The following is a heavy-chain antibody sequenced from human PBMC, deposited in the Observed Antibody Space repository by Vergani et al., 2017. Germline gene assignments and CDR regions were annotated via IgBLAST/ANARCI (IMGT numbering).Heavy chain of an antibody. Sequence: QVQLQESGPGLVKPSQTLSLTCTGSGGSVSSGDYYWKWIRQPPGKGLEWIGYISYRGRIYYNPSLKSRVAISLDTSKNHFSLRLTSVTAADTALYYCARGEGSWWFDPWCQGTLVTVAS. CDR2: ISYRGRI. V-gene: IGHV4-30-4*01. D-gene: IGHD1-26*01. J-gene: IGHJ5*02. CDR1: GGSVSSGDYY. CDR3: ARGEGSWWFDP.